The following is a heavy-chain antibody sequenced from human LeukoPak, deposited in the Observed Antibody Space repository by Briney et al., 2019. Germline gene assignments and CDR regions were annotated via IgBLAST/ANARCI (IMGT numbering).Heavy chain of an antibody. CDR3: ARDASYGSGSYYDY. D-gene: IGHD3-10*01. CDR2: IWYDGSNK. J-gene: IGHJ4*02. Sequence: AGGSLRLSCAASGFTFSSYGMHWVRQAPGKGLEWVAVIWYDGSNKYYADSVKGRFTISRDNSKNTLYLRMNSLRAEDTAVYYCARDASYGSGSYYDYWGQGTLVTVSS. CDR1: GFTFSSYG. V-gene: IGHV3-33*01.